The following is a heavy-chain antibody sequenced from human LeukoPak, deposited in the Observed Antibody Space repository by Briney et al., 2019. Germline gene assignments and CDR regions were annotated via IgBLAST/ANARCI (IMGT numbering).Heavy chain of an antibody. CDR3: ARFSSSGFDY. J-gene: IGHJ4*02. CDR1: GYSFTSYW. V-gene: IGHV5-51*01. CDR2: IYPGDSDT. Sequence: ESLKIPCKGSGYSFTSYWIGWVRQMPGKGLDWMGIIYPGDSDTRYSPSFQGQVTISADKSISPAYLQWSSLKVSDTAMYYCARFSSSGFDYWGQGTLVTVSS. D-gene: IGHD6-19*01.